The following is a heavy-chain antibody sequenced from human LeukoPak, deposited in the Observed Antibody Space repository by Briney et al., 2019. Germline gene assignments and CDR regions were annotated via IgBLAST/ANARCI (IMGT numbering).Heavy chain of an antibody. V-gene: IGHV3-74*01. CDR2: INTDGSSI. Sequence: GGSLRLSCVASGFTFSSYWMHWVRHAPGKGPVWVSRINTDGSSINYADSVKGRFTISRDNAKNTLYLQMNSLRVEDTAVYYCARDWWFDPWDQGTLVTVSS. CDR3: ARDWWFDP. CDR1: GFTFSSYW. J-gene: IGHJ5*02.